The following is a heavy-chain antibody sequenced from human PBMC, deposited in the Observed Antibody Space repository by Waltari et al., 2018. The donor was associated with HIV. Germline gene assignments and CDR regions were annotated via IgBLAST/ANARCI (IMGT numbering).Heavy chain of an antibody. CDR1: GYILTELS. CDR3: ATARQWLVDSGMDV. V-gene: IGHV1-24*01. CDR2: FSPADSKT. Sequence: QVQLVQSGAEVKRPGASVKVSCNVSGYILTELSIHWVRQAPGKGLEWVGSFSPADSKTTYAQKIQGRVTMTEDTSTDTASMEVSSLRSEDTAVYYCATARQWLVDSGMDVWGQGTTVTVSS. J-gene: IGHJ6*02. D-gene: IGHD6-19*01.